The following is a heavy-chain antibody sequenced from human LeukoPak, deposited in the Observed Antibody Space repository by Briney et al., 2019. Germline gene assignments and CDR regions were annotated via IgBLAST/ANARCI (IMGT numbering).Heavy chain of an antibody. CDR3: APRGWLRFENWFDP. CDR1: GFTLGDYA. D-gene: IGHD5-12*01. CDR2: IRSKAYGGTT. J-gene: IGHJ5*02. Sequence: GGSLRLSCTASGFTLGDYAMSWFRQAPGKGLEWVGFIRSKAYGGTTEYAASVKGRFTISRDDSKSIAYLQMNSLKTEDTAVYYCAPRGWLRFENWFDPWGQGTLVTVSS. V-gene: IGHV3-49*03.